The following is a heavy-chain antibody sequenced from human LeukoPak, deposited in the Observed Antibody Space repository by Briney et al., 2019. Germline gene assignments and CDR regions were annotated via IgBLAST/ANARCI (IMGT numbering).Heavy chain of an antibody. V-gene: IGHV4-30-4*01. CDR2: IYYSGST. CDR3: ARGRGVPYYYDSSGYYPADY. CDR1: GASISSGDYY. D-gene: IGHD3-22*01. Sequence: PSETLSLTCTVSGASISSGDYYWSWIPQPPGKGLEGIGHIYYSGSTYYNPSLKSRVTISVDTSKNQFSLKLSSVTAPDTAVYYCARGRGVPYYYDSSGYYPADYWGQGTLVTVSS. J-gene: IGHJ4*02.